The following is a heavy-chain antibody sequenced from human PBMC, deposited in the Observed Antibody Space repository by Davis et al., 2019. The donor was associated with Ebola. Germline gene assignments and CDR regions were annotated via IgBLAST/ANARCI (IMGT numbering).Heavy chain of an antibody. CDR2: IYYSGST. CDR1: GGSFSGYY. V-gene: IGHV4-59*12. Sequence: MPSETLSLTCAVYGGSFSGYYWSWIRQPPGKGLEWIGYIYYSGSTNYNPSLKSRVTISVDTSKNQFSLKLSSVTAADTAVYYCARDRGITMVRGGYYYGMDVWGQGTTVTVSS. CDR3: ARDRGITMVRGGYYYGMDV. J-gene: IGHJ6*02. D-gene: IGHD3-10*01.